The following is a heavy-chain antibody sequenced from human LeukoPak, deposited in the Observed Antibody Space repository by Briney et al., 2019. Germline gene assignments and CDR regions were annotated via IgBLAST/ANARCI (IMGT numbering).Heavy chain of an antibody. CDR3: ARYSSTWAFDY. CDR2: IYYTGNS. V-gene: IGHV4-39*02. Sequence: NPSDTLSLTCTVSVGSIINSCDYGGWSRQPPVGVLECISNIYYTGNSNYNSSRKRRITISVATPRIHFSMTLNSVTDADTAVYFCARYSSTWAFDYWGQGSLVTVSS. J-gene: IGHJ4*02. CDR1: VGSIINSCDY. D-gene: IGHD6-6*01.